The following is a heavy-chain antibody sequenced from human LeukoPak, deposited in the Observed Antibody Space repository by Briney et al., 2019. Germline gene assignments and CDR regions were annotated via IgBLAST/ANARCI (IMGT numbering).Heavy chain of an antibody. D-gene: IGHD4/OR15-4a*01. Sequence: EASVKVSCKASGYTFTGYYMHWVRQAPGQGLEWMGWINPNSGGTNYAQKFQGRVTMTRDTSISTAYMELSRLRSDDTAVYYCARPLLWWPQVGYLDYWGQGTLVTVSS. J-gene: IGHJ4*02. CDR3: ARPLLWWPQVGYLDY. CDR2: INPNSGGT. CDR1: GYTFTGYY. V-gene: IGHV1-2*02.